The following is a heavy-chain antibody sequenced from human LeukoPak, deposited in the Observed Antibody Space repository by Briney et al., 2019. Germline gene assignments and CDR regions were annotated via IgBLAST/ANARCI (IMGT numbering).Heavy chain of an antibody. J-gene: IGHJ4*02. Sequence: ASVKVSCKASGYTFTGYYMHWVRQATGQGLEWMGWMNPNSGNTGYAQKFQGRVTMTRNTSISTAYMELSSLRSEDTAVYYCTTDAYYYDSSGYYYFDYWGQGTLVTVSS. CDR2: MNPNSGNT. CDR1: GYTFTGYY. CDR3: TTDAYYYDSSGYYYFDY. V-gene: IGHV1-8*02. D-gene: IGHD3-22*01.